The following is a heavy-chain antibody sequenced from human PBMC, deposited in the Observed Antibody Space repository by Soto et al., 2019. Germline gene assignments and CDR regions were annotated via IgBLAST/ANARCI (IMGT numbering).Heavy chain of an antibody. Sequence: EVQLLEFGGGLVQPGGSLRLSCAASGFTFSSYAMSWVRQAPGKGLEWVSAISSSGGSTFYADSVKGRFTTSRDNSKNTLYLQMNSLRAEDTAVYYCARREAASSGGYYAGDYWGQGTLVTVSS. V-gene: IGHV3-23*01. CDR1: GFTFSSYA. CDR2: ISSSGGST. CDR3: ARREAASSGGYYAGDY. J-gene: IGHJ4*02. D-gene: IGHD1-26*01.